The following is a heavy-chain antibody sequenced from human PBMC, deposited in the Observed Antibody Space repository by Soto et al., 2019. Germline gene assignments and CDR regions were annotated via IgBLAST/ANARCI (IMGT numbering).Heavy chain of an antibody. Sequence: GGSLRLSCAASGFTFSDYYMSWIRQAPGKGLEWVSYISSSGSTIYYADSVKGRFTISRDNAKNSLYLQMNSLRAEDTAVYYCASPPGTGADWYFDLWGRGTLVTVSS. CDR1: GFTFSDYY. D-gene: IGHD2-8*02. CDR2: ISSSGSTI. J-gene: IGHJ2*01. V-gene: IGHV3-11*01. CDR3: ASPPGTGADWYFDL.